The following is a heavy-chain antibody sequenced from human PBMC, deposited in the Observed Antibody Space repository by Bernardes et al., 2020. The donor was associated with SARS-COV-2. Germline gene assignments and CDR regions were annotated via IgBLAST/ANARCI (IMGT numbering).Heavy chain of an antibody. V-gene: IGHV3-23*01. CDR1: GFTFSSYP. CDR3: AKELAVAGRVYYYYYGMDV. J-gene: IGHJ6*02. Sequence: GGSLRLSRAASGFTFSSYPMSWVRQAPGKGLEWVSAISGSGGSTYYADSVKGRFTISRDNSKNTLYLQMNSLRAEDTAVYYFAKELAVAGRVYYYYYGMDVWGQGTTVTVSS. CDR2: ISGSGGST. D-gene: IGHD6-19*01.